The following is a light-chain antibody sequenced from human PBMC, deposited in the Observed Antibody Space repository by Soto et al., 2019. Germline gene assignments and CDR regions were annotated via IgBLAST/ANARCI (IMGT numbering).Light chain of an antibody. CDR2: SAS. CDR1: QNFSSN. CDR3: QQYNDWPQT. V-gene: IGKV3-15*01. Sequence: EIVMTQSPATLSVSPGERATLSCRASQNFSSNLGWYQQKPGQAPRLLIYSASTRATGIPAGFSGSGSGTEFTLTISSLQSEDFAVYDCQQYNDWPQTFGQGTKVDIK. J-gene: IGKJ1*01.